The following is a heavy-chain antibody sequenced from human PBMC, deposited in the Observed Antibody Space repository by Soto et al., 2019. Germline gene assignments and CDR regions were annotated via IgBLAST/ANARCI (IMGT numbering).Heavy chain of an antibody. Sequence: QVQLVQSGAEVTKPGSSVKVSCTASGGTFSSYAISWVRQAPGQGLEWMGGIIPIFGTANYAQKCQGRVTITADETTSTAYREQSSLRSEDTAVYYCARVVDDYLPNFDYWGQGTLVTVSS. CDR2: IIPIFGTA. V-gene: IGHV1-69*01. CDR1: GGTFSSYA. D-gene: IGHD4-17*01. J-gene: IGHJ4*02. CDR3: ARVVDDYLPNFDY.